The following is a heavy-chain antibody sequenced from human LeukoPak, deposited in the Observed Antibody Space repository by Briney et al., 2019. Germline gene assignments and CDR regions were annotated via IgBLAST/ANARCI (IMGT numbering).Heavy chain of an antibody. CDR3: ARNLRRFYYFDY. J-gene: IGHJ4*02. D-gene: IGHD4-17*01. Sequence: KPSETLSLTCTVSGYSISSGNYWGWIRQPPGKGLEWIGSIYHSGSTYYNPSLKSRVTISVDTSKNQFSLKLSSVTAADTAVYYCARNLRRFYYFDYWGQGTLVTVSS. V-gene: IGHV4-38-2*02. CDR2: IYHSGST. CDR1: GYSISSGNY.